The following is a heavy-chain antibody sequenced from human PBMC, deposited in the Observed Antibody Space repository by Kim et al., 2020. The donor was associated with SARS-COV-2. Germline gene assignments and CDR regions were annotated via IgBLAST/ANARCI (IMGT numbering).Heavy chain of an antibody. J-gene: IGHJ3*02. CDR3: ARGGGSVTTGAFYI. CDR2: INAGNGNT. V-gene: IGHV1-3*01. D-gene: IGHD4-17*01. Sequence: ASVKVSCKASGYTFTDYAMHWVRQAPGQRLEWMGWINAGNGNTKYSQKFQGRVTITRDTSASTAYMELSSLRSEDTAVYYCARGGGSVTTGAFYIWGQGTMVTVSS. CDR1: GYTFTDYA.